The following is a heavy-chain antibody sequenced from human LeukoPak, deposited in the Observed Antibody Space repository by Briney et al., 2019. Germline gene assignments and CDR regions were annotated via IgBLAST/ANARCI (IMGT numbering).Heavy chain of an antibody. CDR1: GYTFTSYA. D-gene: IGHD3-22*01. CDR3: ARGPDYYDSSGYYVLLDY. V-gene: IGHV7-4-1*02. J-gene: IGHJ4*02. Sequence: ASVKVSCKASGYTFTSYAMNWVRQAPGQGLEWMGWINTNTGNPTYAQGFTGRFVFSLDTSVSTAYLQISSLKAEDTAVYYCARGPDYYDSSGYYVLLDYWGQGTLVTVSS. CDR2: INTNTGNP.